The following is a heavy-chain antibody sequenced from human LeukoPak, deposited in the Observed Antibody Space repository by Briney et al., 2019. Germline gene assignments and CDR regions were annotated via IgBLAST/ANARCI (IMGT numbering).Heavy chain of an antibody. J-gene: IGHJ2*01. V-gene: IGHV3-33*01. D-gene: IGHD6-13*01. Sequence: GRSLRLSCAASGFIFSSYDMHWVRQIPGKGLEWVAVIWYDGSKKYYADSVKGRFTISRENSKNTLFLQMNSLRAEDTAVYYCARETLAGFDLWGRGTLVTVSS. CDR3: ARETLAGFDL. CDR2: IWYDGSKK. CDR1: GFIFSSYD.